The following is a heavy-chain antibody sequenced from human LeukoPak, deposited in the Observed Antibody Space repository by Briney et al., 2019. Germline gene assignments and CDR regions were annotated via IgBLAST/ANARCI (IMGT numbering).Heavy chain of an antibody. V-gene: IGHV1-2*02. CDR2: INLNGGGT. J-gene: IGHJ6*02. D-gene: IGHD4-23*01. CDR3: ARSDPPPRWGVLDV. Sequence: ASVKVSCKASGYTFSDYYMHWVRQAPGQGLEGMGWINLNGGGTNYAQKVQGRVTMTRDTSINTAYMELRSLISDDTAVCYCARSDPPPRWGVLDVWGQGTTVTVSS. CDR1: GYTFSDYY.